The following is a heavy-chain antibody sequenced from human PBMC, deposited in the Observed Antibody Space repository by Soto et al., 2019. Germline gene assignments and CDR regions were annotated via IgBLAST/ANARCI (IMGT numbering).Heavy chain of an antibody. D-gene: IGHD2-2*01. Sequence: PSETLSLTCTVSGGSISSGVYYWSWIRQHPGKGLEWIGYIYYIGSTYYNPSLKSRVTISVDTSKNQFSLKLSSVTAADTAVYYCARSREYQPPGNLGQGTLVTVSS. J-gene: IGHJ4*02. CDR2: IYYIGST. CDR1: GGSISSGVYY. CDR3: ARSREYQPPGN. V-gene: IGHV4-31*03.